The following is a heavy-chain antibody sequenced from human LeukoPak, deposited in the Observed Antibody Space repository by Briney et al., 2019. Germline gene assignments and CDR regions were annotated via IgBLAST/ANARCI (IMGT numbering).Heavy chain of an antibody. Sequence: GGSLRLSCAASGFTFSSYGMHWVRQAPGKGLEWVAVISYDGSNKYYADSVKGRFTISRDNSKNTLYLQMNSLRAEDTAVYYCAKEPRYCSSTSCYTGYYYGMDVWGQGTTVTVSS. D-gene: IGHD2-2*02. J-gene: IGHJ6*02. CDR3: AKEPRYCSSTSCYTGYYYGMDV. V-gene: IGHV3-30*18. CDR2: ISYDGSNK. CDR1: GFTFSSYG.